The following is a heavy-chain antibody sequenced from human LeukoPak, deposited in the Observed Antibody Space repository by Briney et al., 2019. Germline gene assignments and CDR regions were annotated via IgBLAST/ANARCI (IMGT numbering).Heavy chain of an antibody. Sequence: SGTLSLTCAVSGGSISSGSWWSWVRQPPGKGLEWIGEIYHSGSTNYNPSLENRITMPVDKSKNQFSLKLSSVTAADTAVYFCARHRQYDADAFDIWGQGTMVTVSS. V-gene: IGHV4-4*02. D-gene: IGHD2-8*01. CDR3: ARHRQYDADAFDI. CDR2: IYHSGST. CDR1: GGSISSGSW. J-gene: IGHJ3*02.